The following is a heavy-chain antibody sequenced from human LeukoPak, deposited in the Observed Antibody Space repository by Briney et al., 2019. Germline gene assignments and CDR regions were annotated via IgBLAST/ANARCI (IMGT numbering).Heavy chain of an antibody. D-gene: IGHD5-24*01. CDR1: GYTFTGYY. Sequence: ASVRVSCKASGYTFTGYYMHWVRQAPGQGLEWMGRINPNSGGTNYAQKFQGRVTMTRDTSISTAYMELSSLRSEDTAVYYCAREGHLDGYNYFYFDYWGQGTLVTVSS. CDR2: INPNSGGT. CDR3: AREGHLDGYNYFYFDY. V-gene: IGHV1-2*06. J-gene: IGHJ4*02.